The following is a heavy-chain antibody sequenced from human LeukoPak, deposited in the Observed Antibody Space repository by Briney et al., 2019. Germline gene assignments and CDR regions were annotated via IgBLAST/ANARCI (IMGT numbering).Heavy chain of an antibody. J-gene: IGHJ4*02. Sequence: SETLSLTCTVPGGSISTNTLYWGWIRQPPGKGLEWIGNVHHSGGTNYNPSLKSRVTISVDTSKNQISMVLRSVTAADTAVYYCANRGPGTGWSFDYWGQGTLITVSP. CDR2: VHHSGGT. V-gene: IGHV4-39*01. D-gene: IGHD6-19*01. CDR3: ANRGPGTGWSFDY. CDR1: GGSISTNTLY.